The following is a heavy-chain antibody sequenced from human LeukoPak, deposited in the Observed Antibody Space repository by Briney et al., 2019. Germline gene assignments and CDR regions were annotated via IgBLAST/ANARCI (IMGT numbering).Heavy chain of an antibody. J-gene: IGHJ4*02. CDR3: ATYRQVLLPFES. D-gene: IGHD2-8*02. Sequence: PGGSLRLSCAASGFTFSTFAMIWVRQPPGKGLEWVSSIFPSGGEIHYAVSVRGRFTISRDNSKSTLSLQMNSLRAEDTAIYYCATYRQVLLPFESWGQGTLVTVS. CDR1: GFTFSTFA. V-gene: IGHV3-23*01. CDR2: IFPSGGEI.